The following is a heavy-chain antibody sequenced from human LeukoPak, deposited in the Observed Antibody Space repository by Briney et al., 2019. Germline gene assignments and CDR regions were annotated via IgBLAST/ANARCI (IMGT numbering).Heavy chain of an antibody. V-gene: IGHV3-15*01. Sequence: GGSLRLSCAASGFTFSNAWMSWVRQAPGKGLEWVGRIKSKTDGGTTDYAAPVKGRFTISRDDSKNTLYLQMNSLKTEDTAVYYCANLRDYYYYGMDVWGQGTTVTVSS. D-gene: IGHD1-14*01. J-gene: IGHJ6*02. CDR1: GFTFSNAW. CDR2: IKSKTDGGTT. CDR3: ANLRDYYYYGMDV.